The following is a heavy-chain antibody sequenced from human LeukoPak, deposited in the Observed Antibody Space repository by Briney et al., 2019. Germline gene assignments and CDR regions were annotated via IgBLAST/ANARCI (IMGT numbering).Heavy chain of an antibody. CDR3: ARGGDYYDSSGYYDDAFDI. CDR2: INPNSGGT. Sequence: ASVKVSCKASGYTFTGYYMHWVRQAPGQGPEWMRWINPNSGGTNYAQKFQGRVTMTRDTSISTAYMELSRLRSDDTAVYYCARGGDYYDSSGYYDDAFDIWGQGTMVTVSS. D-gene: IGHD3-22*01. V-gene: IGHV1-2*02. J-gene: IGHJ3*02. CDR1: GYTFTGYY.